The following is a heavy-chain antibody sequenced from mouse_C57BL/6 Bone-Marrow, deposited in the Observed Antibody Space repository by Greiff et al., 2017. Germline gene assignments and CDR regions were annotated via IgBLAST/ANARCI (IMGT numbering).Heavy chain of an antibody. D-gene: IGHD1-1*01. V-gene: IGHV1-54*01. CDR3: ARWNYGSSYPWYFDV. CDR2: INPGSGGT. J-gene: IGHJ1*03. CDR1: GYAFTNYL. Sequence: QVQLQQSGAELVRPGTSVKVSCKASGYAFTNYLIEWVKQRPGQGLEWIGVINPGSGGTNYNEKFKGKATLTADKSSSTVYMQLSSLTSEDSAVYFCARWNYGSSYPWYFDVWGTGTTVTVSS.